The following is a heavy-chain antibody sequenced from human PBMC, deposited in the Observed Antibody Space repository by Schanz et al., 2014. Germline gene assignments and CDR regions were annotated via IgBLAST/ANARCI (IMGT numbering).Heavy chain of an antibody. D-gene: IGHD2-15*01. J-gene: IGHJ5*02. V-gene: IGHV1-46*01. CDR2: INSSGGGT. CDR1: GYTFSFTSYN. Sequence: QVQVEQSGPEVKKPGASVTVSCQASGYTFSFTSYNVHWVRQAPGQGLEWMGYINSSGGGTSYAQKFQDRLTMTRDASTSTVYMELSSLRSEDTAVYYCARVRYCSGGRCYQDNWFDPWGQGTLVIVSS. CDR3: ARVRYCSGGRCYQDNWFDP.